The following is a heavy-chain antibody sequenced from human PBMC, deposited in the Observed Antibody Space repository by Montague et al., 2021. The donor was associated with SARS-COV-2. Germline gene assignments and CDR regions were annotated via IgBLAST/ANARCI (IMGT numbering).Heavy chain of an antibody. J-gene: IGHJ5*02. Sequence: SETLSLTCAVSGGSISGSNWWTWLRQPPGKGLEWIGEILHSGSTNYISSPKGRVTISVDKSKNQFSLKLTSLTAADTAVYYCARDFRGAYNFFDPWGQGALVTVSS. CDR3: ARDFRGAYNFFDP. CDR2: ILHSGST. CDR1: GGSISGSNW. V-gene: IGHV4-4*02. D-gene: IGHD4/OR15-4a*01.